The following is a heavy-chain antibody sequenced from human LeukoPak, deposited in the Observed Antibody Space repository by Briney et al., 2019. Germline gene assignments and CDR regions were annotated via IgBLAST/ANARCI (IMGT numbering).Heavy chain of an antibody. V-gene: IGHV4-31*03. CDR2: IYYSGST. D-gene: IGHD2-2*03. J-gene: IGHJ4*02. CDR3: ARQRTLGIVVVLAAISPYYFDY. Sequence: SQTLSLTCTVSGGSISSGGYYWSWIRQHPGKGLEWIGYIYYSGSTYYNPSLKSRVTISVDTSKNQFSLKLSSVTAADTAVYYCARQRTLGIVVVLAAISPYYFDYWGQGTLVTVSS. CDR1: GGSISSGGYY.